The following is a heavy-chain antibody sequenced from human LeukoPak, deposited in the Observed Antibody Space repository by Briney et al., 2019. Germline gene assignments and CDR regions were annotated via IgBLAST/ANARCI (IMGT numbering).Heavy chain of an antibody. CDR2: IYYSGST. D-gene: IGHD3-10*01. CDR3: ASPGCYASGTYCHYFDY. CDR1: CDSISRSSFY. V-gene: IGHV4-39*01. Sequence: PSESLSLTCTVSCDSISRSSFYWGWIRQPPGKGLEWIGSIYYSGSTYYNPSLKSRVSITVDTSKNQFSLKLSSVTAADTAVYYCASPGCYASGTYCHYFDYWGQGTLVTVSS. J-gene: IGHJ4*02.